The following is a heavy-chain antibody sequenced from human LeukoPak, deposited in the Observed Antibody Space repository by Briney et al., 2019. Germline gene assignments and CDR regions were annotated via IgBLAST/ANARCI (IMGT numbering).Heavy chain of an antibody. CDR1: GGTFSRSA. Sequence: ASVKVSCKASGGTFSRSAISWVRQAPGQGLEWMGGIIPIFGPADYAQKFQGRVTITADESTSTAYLELSSLRSEDTAVYYCATSLPYGYYDSGGSNWFDPWGQETLVTVSS. J-gene: IGHJ5*02. V-gene: IGHV1-69*13. CDR2: IIPIFGPA. CDR3: ATSLPYGYYDSGGSNWFDP. D-gene: IGHD3-22*01.